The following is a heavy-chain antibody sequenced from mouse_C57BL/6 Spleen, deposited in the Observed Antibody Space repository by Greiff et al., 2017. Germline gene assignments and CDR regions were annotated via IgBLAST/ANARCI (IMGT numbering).Heavy chain of an antibody. CDR2: ISSGSSTI. CDR3: ARLTGDWYFDV. J-gene: IGHJ1*03. D-gene: IGHD4-1*01. CDR1: GFTFSDYG. Sequence: EVKVVESGGGLVKPGGSLKLSCAASGFTFSDYGMHWVRQAPEKGLEWVAYISSGSSTIYYADTVKGRFTISRDNAKNTLFLQMTSLRSEDTAMYYCARLTGDWYFDVWGTGTTVTVSS. V-gene: IGHV5-17*01.